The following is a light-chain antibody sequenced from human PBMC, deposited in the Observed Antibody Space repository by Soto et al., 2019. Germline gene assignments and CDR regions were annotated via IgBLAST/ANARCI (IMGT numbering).Light chain of an antibody. CDR2: GAS. CDR3: QQSVSSPYT. Sequence: EIVLTQSPGTLSLSPGERATLSCRASQSVSSSYLAWYQQRPGQAPRLLIYGASSRATGIPDRFSGTGSGTDFTLTISRLEPEDFAVYYCQQSVSSPYTFGQGIKLEMK. J-gene: IGKJ2*01. V-gene: IGKV3-20*01. CDR1: QSVSSSY.